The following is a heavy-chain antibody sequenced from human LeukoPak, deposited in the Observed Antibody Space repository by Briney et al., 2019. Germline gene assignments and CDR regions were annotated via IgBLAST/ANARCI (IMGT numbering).Heavy chain of an antibody. J-gene: IGHJ3*02. CDR1: GFTFSSYS. CDR2: ISSSSSYI. D-gene: IGHD4-17*01. Sequence: GGSLRLSCAASGFTFSSYSMNWVRQAPGKGLEWVSSISSSSSYIYYADSVKGRFTISRDNAKNSLYLQMNSLRAEDTAVCYCARGDYGDAFDIWGQGTMVTVSS. V-gene: IGHV3-21*01. CDR3: ARGDYGDAFDI.